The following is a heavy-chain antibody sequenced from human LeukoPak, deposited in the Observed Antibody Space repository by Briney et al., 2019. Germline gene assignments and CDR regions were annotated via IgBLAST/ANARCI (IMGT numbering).Heavy chain of an antibody. J-gene: IGHJ4*02. CDR2: VKSKTDGGTT. V-gene: IGHV3-15*01. D-gene: IGHD1-26*01. Sequence: KSGGSLRLSCAASGFTFSNAWMNWVRQAPGKGLEWVGRVKSKTDGGTTDYAAPVKGRFTISRDDSENKLFLQLNSLKTEDTALYYCTTVGTTSPIAEEYFDYWGQGTLVTVSS. CDR1: GFTFSNAW. CDR3: TTVGTTSPIAEEYFDY.